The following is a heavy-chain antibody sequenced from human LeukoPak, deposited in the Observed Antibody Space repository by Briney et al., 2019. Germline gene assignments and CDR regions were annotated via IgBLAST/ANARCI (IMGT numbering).Heavy chain of an antibody. J-gene: IGHJ4*02. D-gene: IGHD3-9*01. V-gene: IGHV3-53*01. Sequence: GGSLRLSCAASGICTSNDYMSWVRQAPGKGLELVSVIHTDGTTYYADSVKGRFTISRDNYRNALILYMDRLGAEDTAIYYCVRDLPWGVLNGLAYGGQGPVVSVS. CDR3: VRDLPWGVLNGLAY. CDR2: IHTDGTT. CDR1: GICTSNDY.